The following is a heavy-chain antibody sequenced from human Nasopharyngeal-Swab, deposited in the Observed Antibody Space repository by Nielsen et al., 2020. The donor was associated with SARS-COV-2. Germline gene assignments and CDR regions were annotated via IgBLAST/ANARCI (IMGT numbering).Heavy chain of an antibody. CDR2: IYYSGST. CDR3: ARGLTTVTTLEYFDL. V-gene: IGHV4-31*03. D-gene: IGHD4-17*01. CDR1: GGSISSGGYY. Sequence: TLSLTCTVSGGSISSGGYYWSWIRPHPGKGLEWIGYIYYSGSTYYNPSLKSRVTISVDTSKNQFSLKLSSVTAADTAVYYCARGLTTVTTLEYFDLWGRGTLVTVSS. J-gene: IGHJ2*01.